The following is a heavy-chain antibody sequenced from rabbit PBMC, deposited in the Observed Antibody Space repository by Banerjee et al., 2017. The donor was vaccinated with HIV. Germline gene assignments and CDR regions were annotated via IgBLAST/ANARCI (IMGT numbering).Heavy chain of an antibody. CDR3: ARDAGGDGYSNDL. Sequence: QSLEESGGDLVKPGASLTLTCTASGFSFSNGYVMCWVRQAPGKGLEWIACINTISGDTVYASWAKGPFTISKTSSTTVTLQMTSLTAADTATYFCARDAGGDGYSNDLWGPGTLVTVS. CDR2: INTISGDT. J-gene: IGHJ4*01. CDR1: GFSFSNGYV. V-gene: IGHV1S40*01. D-gene: IGHD7-1*01.